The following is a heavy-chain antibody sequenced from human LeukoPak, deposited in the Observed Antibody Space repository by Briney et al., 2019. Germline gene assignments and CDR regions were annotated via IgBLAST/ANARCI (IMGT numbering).Heavy chain of an antibody. CDR1: GFTFCSYA. Sequence: GGSLRLSSVASGFTFCSYAMYWGCQTPGGGLGCGSGISGSGGSTYYADLVKGRFTISRDNAQNTLYLQMNSLRAEDTAIYYCVRDRGTYRPIDYWGQGTLVTVSS. CDR2: ISGSGGST. D-gene: IGHD1-26*01. J-gene: IGHJ4*02. CDR3: VRDRGTYRPIDY. V-gene: IGHV3-23*01.